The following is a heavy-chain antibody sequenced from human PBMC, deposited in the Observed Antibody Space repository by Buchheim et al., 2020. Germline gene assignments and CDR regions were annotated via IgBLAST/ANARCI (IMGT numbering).Heavy chain of an antibody. V-gene: IGHV4-4*02. D-gene: IGHD6-13*01. CDR3: ARFCAVRAAAGNSYYYGMDV. Sequence: QVQLQESGPGLVKPSGTLSLTCAVSGGSISSSNWWSWVRQPPGKGLEWIGEIYHSGSTNYNPSLKSRFTISVDQYKNQLYMKLSSVTAADTAVYYCARFCAVRAAAGNSYYYGMDVWGQGTT. CDR2: IYHSGST. CDR1: GGSISSSNW. J-gene: IGHJ6*02.